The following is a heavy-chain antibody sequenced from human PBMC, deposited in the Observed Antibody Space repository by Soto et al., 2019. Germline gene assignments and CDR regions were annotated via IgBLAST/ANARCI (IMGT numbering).Heavy chain of an antibody. J-gene: IGHJ6*02. Sequence: PSETLSLTCAVYGGSFSGYYWSWIRQPPGKGLEWIGYIYYSGSTYYNPSLKSRVTISVDTSKNQFSLKLSSVTAADTAVYYCARDRPAVATIMEDYYYYGMDVWGQGTMVTVSS. CDR3: ARDRPAVATIMEDYYYYGMDV. V-gene: IGHV4-34*09. D-gene: IGHD5-12*01. CDR2: IYYSGST. CDR1: GGSFSGYY.